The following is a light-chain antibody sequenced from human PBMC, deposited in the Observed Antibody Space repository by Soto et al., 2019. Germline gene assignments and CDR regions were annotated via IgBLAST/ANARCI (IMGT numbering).Light chain of an antibody. J-gene: IGKJ1*01. CDR3: QQFVSSPRT. CDR1: QGISGY. V-gene: IGKV3-20*01. CDR2: DAS. Sequence: EIVLTQSPATLSLSPGERATLSCRASQGISGYLAWYQQKPGQAPRLLIYDASNRATGIPDRFSGSGSGTDFTLTISRLEPEDFAVYYCQQFVSSPRTFGQGTKVDIK.